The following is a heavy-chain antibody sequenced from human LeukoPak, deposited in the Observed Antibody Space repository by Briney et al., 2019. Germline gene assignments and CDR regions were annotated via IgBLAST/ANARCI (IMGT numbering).Heavy chain of an antibody. D-gene: IGHD6-13*01. CDR1: GFTFTSFS. V-gene: IGHV3-48*04. CDR2: ISGSGGPI. CDR3: ARYGSSWSFDY. J-gene: IGHJ4*02. Sequence: GGSLRLSCAASGFTFTSFSMNWVRQAPGKGPEWVSYISGSGGPIYYADSVKGRFTISRDTANNSLYLQMNSLRAEDTAVYYCARYGSSWSFDYWGREPWSPSPQ.